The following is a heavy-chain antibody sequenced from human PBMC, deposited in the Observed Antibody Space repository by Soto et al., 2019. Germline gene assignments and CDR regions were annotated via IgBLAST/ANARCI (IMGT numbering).Heavy chain of an antibody. CDR1: GLTFGYYA. D-gene: IGHD3-10*01. Sequence: GGSLRLSCAASGLTFGYYAMHWVRQVPGKGLEWVSGFKWNSGDVGYADSVKGRFTISRDNARNSLYLQMNSLRPEDTAVYYCAKDRSSGSPYYGMDFWGQGTMVTVSS. CDR2: FKWNSGDV. CDR3: AKDRSSGSPYYGMDF. V-gene: IGHV3-9*01. J-gene: IGHJ6*02.